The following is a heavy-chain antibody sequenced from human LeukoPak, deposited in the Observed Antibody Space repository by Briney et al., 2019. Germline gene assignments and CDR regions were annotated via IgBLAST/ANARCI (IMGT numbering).Heavy chain of an antibody. J-gene: IGHJ6*02. CDR1: GGSISSGGYY. D-gene: IGHD1-14*01. Sequence: SETLSLTCTVSGGSISSGGYYWNWIRQPPGKGLEWIGYIYYSGSTNYNPSLKSRVTISVDTSKNQFSLKLSSVTAADTAVYYCARTTGIPPRNTVSSSGPTYYYYGMDVWGQGTTVTVSS. V-gene: IGHV4-61*08. CDR2: IYYSGST. CDR3: ARTTGIPPRNTVSSSGPTYYYYGMDV.